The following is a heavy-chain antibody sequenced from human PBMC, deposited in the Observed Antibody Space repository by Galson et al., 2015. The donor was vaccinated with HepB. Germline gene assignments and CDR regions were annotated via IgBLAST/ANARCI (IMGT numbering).Heavy chain of an antibody. CDR2: ISYDGDNK. CDR1: GFTFSSSG. D-gene: IGHD3-3*01. Sequence: FLRLSCAASGFTFSSSGMHWVRQAPGKGLEWVSVISYDGDNKYHADSVKGRFTISRDNSKNTLYLQMNSLRAEDTAVYYWAKDLGSGFEAFDIWGQGTMVAVSS. J-gene: IGHJ3*02. CDR3: AKDLGSGFEAFDI. V-gene: IGHV3-30*18.